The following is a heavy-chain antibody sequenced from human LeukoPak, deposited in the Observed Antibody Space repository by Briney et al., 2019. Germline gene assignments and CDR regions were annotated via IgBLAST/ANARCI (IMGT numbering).Heavy chain of an antibody. J-gene: IGHJ4*02. Sequence: GGSLRLSCAASGFTFSSYGMHWVRQAPGKGLEWVAFIRYDGSNKYYADSVKGRFTISRDNSKNTLYLQMNGLRAEDTAVYYCAKFGLAVVITPVEFDYWGQGTLVTVSS. D-gene: IGHD3-22*01. CDR1: GFTFSSYG. CDR2: IRYDGSNK. V-gene: IGHV3-30*02. CDR3: AKFGLAVVITPVEFDY.